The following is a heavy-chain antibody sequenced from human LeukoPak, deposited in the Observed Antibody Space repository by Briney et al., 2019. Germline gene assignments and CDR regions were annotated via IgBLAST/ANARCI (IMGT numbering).Heavy chain of an antibody. Sequence: GSSLRLSCAASGFRFSSYAIHRLRQAPGKALVWVAVIPSDGSKKYYAVSVKGRFAIYRDNSKNSLYLQIDSVRAEDVDVYYCERESEKNYYDTNLNWFDPWGQGTLVTVSS. D-gene: IGHD3-22*01. J-gene: IGHJ5*02. CDR2: IPSDGSKK. CDR1: GFRFSSYA. V-gene: IGHV3-30*09. CDR3: ERESEKNYYDTNLNWFDP.